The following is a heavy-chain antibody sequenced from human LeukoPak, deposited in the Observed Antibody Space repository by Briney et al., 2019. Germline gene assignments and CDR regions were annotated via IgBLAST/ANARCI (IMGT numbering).Heavy chain of an antibody. CDR1: GFTFDGYA. J-gene: IGHJ4*02. CDR2: ISWNSGSI. CDR3: AKSHDHGDYEEYFDY. Sequence: GGSLRLSCAASGFTFDGYAMHWVRQAPGKGLEWVSGISWNSGSIGYADSVKGRFTISRDNAKNSLYLQMNSLRAEDMALYYCAKSHDHGDYEEYFDYWGQGTLVTVSS. D-gene: IGHD4-17*01. V-gene: IGHV3-9*03.